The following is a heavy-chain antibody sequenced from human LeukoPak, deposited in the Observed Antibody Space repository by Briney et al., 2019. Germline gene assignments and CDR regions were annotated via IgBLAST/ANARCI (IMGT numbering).Heavy chain of an antibody. V-gene: IGHV3-7*01. D-gene: IGHD3-9*01. CDR3: ARGIGGRYFDWLMGNYIDY. CDR1: GFTFSSFL. Sequence: LLGSLRVSCAASGFTFSSFLVSTVRQAPGKGLEWVANIKHEGSEKYYMESVWGRFTLSGDNVKNTRYLYMNSPREENTAVYYCARGIGGRYFDWLMGNYIDYWGQGTLVTVSS. J-gene: IGHJ4*02. CDR2: IKHEGSEK.